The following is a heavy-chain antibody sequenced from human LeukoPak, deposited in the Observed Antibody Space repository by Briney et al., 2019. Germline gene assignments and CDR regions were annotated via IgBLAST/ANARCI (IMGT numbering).Heavy chain of an antibody. D-gene: IGHD3-22*01. V-gene: IGHV2-5*01. CDR3: AHLDSSGYYPNFDY. CDR2: IYWNDDK. CDR1: GFSLSTSGVG. J-gene: IGHJ4*02. Sequence: SGPTLVKPTQTLTLTCTFSGFSLSTSGVGVGWIRQPPGKALEWLALIYWNDDKRYSPSLESRLTITKDTSKNQVVLTMTNMDPVDTATYYCAHLDSSGYYPNFDYWGQGTLVTVSS.